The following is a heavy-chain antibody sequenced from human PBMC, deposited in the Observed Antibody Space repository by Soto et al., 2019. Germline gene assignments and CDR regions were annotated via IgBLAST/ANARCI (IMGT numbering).Heavy chain of an antibody. D-gene: IGHD3-22*01. CDR1: GGSISSGGYY. V-gene: IGHV4-31*03. CDR2: IYYSGST. Sequence: QVQLQESGPGLVKPSQTLSLTCTVSGGSISSGGYYWSWIRQHPGKGLEWIGYIYYSGSTYYNPSLKSRVTISVDTSKNQFSLKLSSVTAADTAVYYCAGAQLTYYYDSSGPGYFQHWGQGTLVTVSS. CDR3: AGAQLTYYYDSSGPGYFQH. J-gene: IGHJ1*01.